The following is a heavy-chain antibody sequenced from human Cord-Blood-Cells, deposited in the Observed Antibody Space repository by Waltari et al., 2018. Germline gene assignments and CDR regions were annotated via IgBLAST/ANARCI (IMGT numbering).Heavy chain of an antibody. CDR1: GYTFTSYA. Sequence: QVQLVQSGAEVKKPGASVKVSCKASGYTFTSYAMHWVPQAPGQRLEWMGWINAGNGNTKYSQKFQGRVTITRDTSASTAYMELSSLRSEDTAVYYCARVGGSYSYFDYWGQGTLVTVSS. CDR2: INAGNGNT. V-gene: IGHV1-3*01. J-gene: IGHJ4*02. D-gene: IGHD1-26*01. CDR3: ARVGGSYSYFDY.